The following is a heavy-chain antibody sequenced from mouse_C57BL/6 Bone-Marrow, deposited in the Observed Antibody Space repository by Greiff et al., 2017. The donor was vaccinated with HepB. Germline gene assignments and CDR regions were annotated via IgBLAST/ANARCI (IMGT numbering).Heavy chain of an antibody. CDR2: IRNKANGYTT. CDR3: ARRVVATRWYFDV. J-gene: IGHJ1*03. CDR1: GFTFTDYY. D-gene: IGHD1-1*01. V-gene: IGHV7-3*01. Sequence: EVQLQESGGGLVQPGGSLSLSCAASGFTFTDYYMSWVRQPPGKALEWLGFIRNKANGYTTEYSASVKGRFTISRDNSQSILYLQVNALRAEDSATYYCARRVVATRWYFDVWGTGTTVTVSS.